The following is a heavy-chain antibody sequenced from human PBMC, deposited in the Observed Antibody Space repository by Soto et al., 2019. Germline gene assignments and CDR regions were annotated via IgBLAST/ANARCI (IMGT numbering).Heavy chain of an antibody. CDR2: IRPYNGNT. CDR1: GYNFILYG. V-gene: IGHV1-18*01. Sequence: ASVKVSCKTSGYNFILYGITWVRQAPGQGLEWMGWIRPYNGNTNYAQKLQGRVTMTTDTSTSTAYMELRSLRSDDTAVYYCARDLPPQDYWGQGTPVTVSS. J-gene: IGHJ4*02. CDR3: ARDLPPQDY.